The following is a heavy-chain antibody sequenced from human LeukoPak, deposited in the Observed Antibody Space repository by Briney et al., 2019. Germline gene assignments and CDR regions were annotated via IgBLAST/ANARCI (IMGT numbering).Heavy chain of an antibody. Sequence: ASVKVSCKASGYTFTGYYIHWVRQAPGQGLEWMGFINPNTGGTSYAQKFQARDTMTRDTSISTAYMELSGLRSDDTAVYYCARRYDFWSGYPTAFDYWGQGTLVTVSS. CDR2: INPNTGGT. CDR1: GYTFTGYY. D-gene: IGHD3-3*01. CDR3: ARRYDFWSGYPTAFDY. J-gene: IGHJ4*02. V-gene: IGHV1-2*02.